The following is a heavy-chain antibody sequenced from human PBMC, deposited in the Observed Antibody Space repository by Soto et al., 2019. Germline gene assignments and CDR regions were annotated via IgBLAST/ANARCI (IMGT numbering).Heavy chain of an antibody. V-gene: IGHV1-2*02. J-gene: IGHJ5*02. CDR2: INLNSGDT. Sequence: VKVSCKTSGDTFTDSSMHWVRQAPGQGLEWMGWINLNSGDTNYAEKFRGRVTMTRDTSIITAYMELTRLKSDDTAVYYCARDLGGYDLYGPDTWGQGTLVTVSS. D-gene: IGHD5-12*01. CDR1: GDTFTDSS. CDR3: ARDLGGYDLYGPDT.